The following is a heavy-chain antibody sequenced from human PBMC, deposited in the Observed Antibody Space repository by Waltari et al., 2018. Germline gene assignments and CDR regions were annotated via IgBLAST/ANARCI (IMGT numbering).Heavy chain of an antibody. J-gene: IGHJ4*02. D-gene: IGHD3-16*01. CDR2: STSTTGYL. CDR1: GFTFSPVT. Sequence: EVQVVESGGGLVKPGGSLRLSCAPSGFTFSPVTTNWVRQAPGKGRGWVSYSTSTTGYLDSADSVKRRFIISSEPGKISLDLQMNSLRAEDTAIYYCVRVPEGGNYLDYWGQGSLVTGSS. V-gene: IGHV3-21*01. CDR3: VRVPEGGNYLDY.